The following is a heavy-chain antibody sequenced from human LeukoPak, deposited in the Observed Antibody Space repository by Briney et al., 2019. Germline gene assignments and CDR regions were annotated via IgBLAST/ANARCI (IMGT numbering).Heavy chain of an antibody. CDR3: AKGVVPAALIDY. Sequence: GGSLRLSCAASGFTFSSYAMSWVREAPGKGLEWVSAISDSGGSTYYADPVKGRFTISRDNSQNTLYLQMNSLRAEDTAVYYCAKGVVPAALIDYWGQGTLVTVSS. D-gene: IGHD2-2*01. CDR1: GFTFSSYA. J-gene: IGHJ4*02. V-gene: IGHV3-23*01. CDR2: ISDSGGST.